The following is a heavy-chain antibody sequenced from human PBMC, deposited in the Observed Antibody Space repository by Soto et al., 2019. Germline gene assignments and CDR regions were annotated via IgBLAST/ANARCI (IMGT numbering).Heavy chain of an antibody. CDR3: AREMSSFRFLEWFFDAFDI. D-gene: IGHD3-3*01. J-gene: IGHJ3*02. Sequence: QVQLVQSGAEVKKPGASVKVSCKASGYTFTSYAMHRVRQAPGQRLEWLGWINAGNGNTKCSQKFQGRVTITRDTSATTAYMELSSLRPEDTAVYYCAREMSSFRFLEWFFDAFDIWGQGTMVTVSS. V-gene: IGHV1-3*01. CDR1: GYTFTSYA. CDR2: INAGNGNT.